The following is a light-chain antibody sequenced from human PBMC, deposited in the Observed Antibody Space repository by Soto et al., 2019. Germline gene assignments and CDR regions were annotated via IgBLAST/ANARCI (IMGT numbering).Light chain of an antibody. CDR2: KIS. CDR1: PSLVHSDGNTY. V-gene: IGKV2-24*01. Sequence: DVVMTQTPLSSPVTLGQPASISCRSSPSLVHSDGNTYVSWFQQRPGQSPRLLISKISNRFSGVRDRFISSGAATDLTLKITRVEAEDVGVYYGMQATQCPRTFGQGTKVEIK. CDR3: MQATQCPRT. J-gene: IGKJ1*01.